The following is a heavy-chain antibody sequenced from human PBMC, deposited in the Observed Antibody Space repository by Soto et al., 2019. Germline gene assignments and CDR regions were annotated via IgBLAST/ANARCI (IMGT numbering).Heavy chain of an antibody. Sequence: GGSLRLSCAASGFTFSSYGMHWVRQAPGKGLEWVAVISYDGSNKYYADSVKGRFTISRDNSKNTLYPQMNSLRAEDTAVYYCANLVRGVAANNYYMDVWGKGTTVTVSS. CDR3: ANLVRGVAANNYYMDV. D-gene: IGHD3-10*01. CDR1: GFTFSSYG. CDR2: ISYDGSNK. V-gene: IGHV3-30*18. J-gene: IGHJ6*03.